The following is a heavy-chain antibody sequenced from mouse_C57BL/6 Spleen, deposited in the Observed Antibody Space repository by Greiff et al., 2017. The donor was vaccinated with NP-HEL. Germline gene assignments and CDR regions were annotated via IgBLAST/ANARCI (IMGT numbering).Heavy chain of an antibody. CDR1: GFTFTDYY. CDR3: ARSSTGTMDY. CDR2: IRNKANGYTT. J-gene: IGHJ2*01. Sequence: EVKLVESGGGLVQPGGSLSLSCAASGFTFTDYYMSWVRQPPGKALEWLGSIRNKANGYTTEYSASVKGRFTISRDNSQSILYLQMNALRAEDSATYYCARSSTGTMDYWGQGTTLTVSS. D-gene: IGHD4-1*02. V-gene: IGHV7-3*01.